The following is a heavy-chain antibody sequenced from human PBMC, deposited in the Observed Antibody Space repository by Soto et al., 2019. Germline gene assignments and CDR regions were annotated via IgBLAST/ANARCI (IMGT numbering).Heavy chain of an antibody. Sequence: EVQLVESGGGLVQPGESLRLSCTASGITFSSYSMNWVRQAPGKGLEWLSYISSSKTTYADSVKGRFTISRDNAKKSVYLEMNSLRDDDTAVYYCVGDQDFHTPMVHGNYWCRGTRVTVSS. J-gene: IGHJ4*02. CDR1: GITFSSYS. CDR3: VGDQDFHTPMVHGNY. D-gene: IGHD5-18*01. CDR2: ISSSKTT. V-gene: IGHV3-48*02.